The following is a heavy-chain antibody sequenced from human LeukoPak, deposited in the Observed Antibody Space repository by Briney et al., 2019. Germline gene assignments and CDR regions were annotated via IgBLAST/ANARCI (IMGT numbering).Heavy chain of an antibody. CDR2: IYYSGST. Sequence: SETLSLTCTVSGVSISSYYWSWVRQPPGKGLEWIGYIYYSGSTNYNPSLKSRVTISVDTSKNQFSLKLSSVTAADTAVYYCARLGVFPAVVVPAARSPDYYYYGMDVWGQGTTVTVSS. CDR3: ARLGVFPAVVVPAARSPDYYYYGMDV. J-gene: IGHJ6*02. D-gene: IGHD2-2*01. V-gene: IGHV4-59*08. CDR1: GVSISSYY.